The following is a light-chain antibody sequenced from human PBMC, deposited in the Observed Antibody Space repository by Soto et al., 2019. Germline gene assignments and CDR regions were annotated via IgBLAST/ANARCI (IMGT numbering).Light chain of an antibody. J-gene: IGKJ4*01. CDR1: QGISSY. Sequence: AIRMTQSPSSLSASTGDRVTITCRASQGISSYLAWYQQKPGKAPKLLIYAASTLQSGVPSRFSGSGSGPDFVLTFSCLQSEDLATYLCQQYYSYPPSCGGGTKVEIK. V-gene: IGKV1-8*01. CDR3: QQYYSYPPS. CDR2: AAS.